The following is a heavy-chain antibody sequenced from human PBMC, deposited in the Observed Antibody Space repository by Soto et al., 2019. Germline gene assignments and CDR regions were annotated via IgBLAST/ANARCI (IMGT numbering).Heavy chain of an antibody. CDR1: GFTFSSYS. V-gene: IGHV3-48*02. J-gene: IGHJ6*02. CDR3: ARNRYCSSTSCYIPPNYYYYGMDV. CDR2: ISSSSSTI. Sequence: GGSLRLSCAASGFTFSSYSMNWVRQAPGKGLEWVSYISSSSSTIYYADSVKGRFTISRDNAKNSLYLQMNSLRDEDTAVYYCARNRYCSSTSCYIPPNYYYYGMDVGGQGTTVTAAS. D-gene: IGHD2-2*02.